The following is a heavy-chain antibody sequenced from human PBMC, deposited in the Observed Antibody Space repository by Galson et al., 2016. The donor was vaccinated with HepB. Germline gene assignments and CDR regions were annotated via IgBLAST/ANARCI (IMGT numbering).Heavy chain of an antibody. J-gene: IGHJ4*02. V-gene: IGHV3-30*18. CDR2: ISYDGNNE. D-gene: IGHD2-2*01. Sequence: SLRLSCAASGFTFSSYGMHWVRQAPGKGLEWVALISYDGNNEYYADSVKGRFTISRDNSKNTVYLQMNSLRAEDTAAYYCAKDRPVVIPTSILDYWGQGTLVTVSS. CDR1: GFTFSSYG. CDR3: AKDRPVVIPTSILDY.